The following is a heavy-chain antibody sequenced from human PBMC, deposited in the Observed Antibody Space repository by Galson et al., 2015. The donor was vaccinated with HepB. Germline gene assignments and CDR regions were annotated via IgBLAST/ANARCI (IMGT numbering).Heavy chain of an antibody. V-gene: IGHV3-7*04. CDR3: ARADGNGWSGY. CDR1: GFTFSNFW. J-gene: IGHJ4*02. CDR2: IKPDGSGS. Sequence: SLRLSCAASGFTFSNFWMRWVRQAPGKGLESVATIKPDGSGSYYVDSVKGRFIISRDNAKNSLYLQMDSLTAEDTAVYYCARADGNGWSGYWGQGTLVTVSS. D-gene: IGHD6-19*01.